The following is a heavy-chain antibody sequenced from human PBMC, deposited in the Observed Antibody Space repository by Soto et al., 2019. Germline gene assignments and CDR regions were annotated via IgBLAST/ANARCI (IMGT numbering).Heavy chain of an antibody. CDR2: ITDTGGDT. J-gene: IGHJ4*02. CDR1: GLTFGSRA. CDR3: VRGSKGSYPGSRIFDF. Sequence: EVQLLESGGDLIQPGGSLRLSCVASGLTFGSRAMSWVRQSPGEGLEWVSTITDTGGDTKYADSVRGRFAISRDNSKNTLYLQMSALRAEDSAIYFCVRGSKGSYPGSRIFDFWGRGTLVTVSS. V-gene: IGHV3-23*01. D-gene: IGHD3-10*01.